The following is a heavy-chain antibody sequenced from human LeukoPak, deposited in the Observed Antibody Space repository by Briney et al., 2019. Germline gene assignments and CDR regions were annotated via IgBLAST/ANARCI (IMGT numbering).Heavy chain of an antibody. CDR1: GYTFTSYY. CDR2: INPSGGST. D-gene: IGHD4-23*01. Sequence: ASVKVSCKTSGYTFTSYYMHWVRQAPGQGLEWIGIINPSGGSTSYAQKFQGRVTMTRDTSTSTVYMELSSLRSEDTAVYYCARDLSGGKYYFDYWGQGTLVTVSS. J-gene: IGHJ4*02. V-gene: IGHV1-46*01. CDR3: ARDLSGGKYYFDY.